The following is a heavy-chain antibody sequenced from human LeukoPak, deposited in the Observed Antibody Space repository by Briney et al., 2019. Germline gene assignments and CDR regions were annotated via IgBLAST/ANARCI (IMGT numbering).Heavy chain of an antibody. J-gene: IGHJ6*02. CDR1: GYTFTNYG. D-gene: IGHD3-16*01. CDR3: ARDRYLGGYYYYGMDV. CDR2: ISTYNGNT. Sequence: ASVKVSCKASGYTFTNYGIGWARQAPGQGLEWMGWISTYNGNTNYAQQLQGRVTVTTDTSTSTAYMELRSLRSDDTAVYYCARDRYLGGYYYYGMDVWGQGTTVTVSS. V-gene: IGHV1-18*01.